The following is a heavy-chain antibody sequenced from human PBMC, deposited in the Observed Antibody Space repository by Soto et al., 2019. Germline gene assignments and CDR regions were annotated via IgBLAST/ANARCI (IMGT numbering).Heavy chain of an antibody. V-gene: IGHV4-31*03. Sequence: PSETLSLTCTVSGGSISSGGYYWSWIRQHPGKGLEWIGYIYYSGSTYYNPSLKSRVTISVDTSKNQFSLKLSSVTAADTAVYYCARYRVDYGDPVVYYFDYXGQGTLVTVSS. D-gene: IGHD4-17*01. CDR2: IYYSGST. CDR3: ARYRVDYGDPVVYYFDY. J-gene: IGHJ4*02. CDR1: GGSISSGGYY.